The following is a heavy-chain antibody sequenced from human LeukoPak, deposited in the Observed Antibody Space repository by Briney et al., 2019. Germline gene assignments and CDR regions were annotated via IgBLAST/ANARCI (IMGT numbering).Heavy chain of an antibody. CDR2: MQQDGSEK. D-gene: IGHD2-8*01. CDR1: GFTVSINY. J-gene: IGHJ4*02. V-gene: IGHV3-7*01. CDR3: ARDNGRKDDY. Sequence: PGESLRLPCAASGFTVSINYMSWVRQAPGKGLEWVANMQQDGSEKYYVDSVKGRFTISRDNAKNSLYLQMNSLRAEDTAVYYCARDNGRKDDYWGQGTLVTVSS.